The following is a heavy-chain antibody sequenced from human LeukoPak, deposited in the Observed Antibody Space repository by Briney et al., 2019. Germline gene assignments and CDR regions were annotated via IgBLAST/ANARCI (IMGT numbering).Heavy chain of an antibody. CDR2: ISSSSSYI. V-gene: IGHV3-21*01. Sequence: GGSLRLSCAASGFTFSSYSMNWVRQAPGEGLEWVSSISSSSSYIYYADSVKGRFTISRDNAKNSLYLQMNSLRAEDTAVYYCARELSAARTIIYYYYYGMDVWGQGTTVTVSS. CDR3: ARELSAARTIIYYYYYGMDV. J-gene: IGHJ6*02. CDR1: GFTFSSYS. D-gene: IGHD6-13*01.